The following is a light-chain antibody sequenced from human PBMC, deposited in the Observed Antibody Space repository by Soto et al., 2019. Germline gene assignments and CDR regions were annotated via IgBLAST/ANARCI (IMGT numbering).Light chain of an antibody. Sequence: EIGLTQSPGTLSLSTGERATLSCRASQSVSSSYLAWYQRKPGQAPRLLIYGASSRATGIPDRFSGSGSGTDFTLTISRLEPEDFAVYYCQQYGSSPFTFGQGTRLEIK. CDR1: QSVSSSY. V-gene: IGKV3-20*01. CDR3: QQYGSSPFT. J-gene: IGKJ5*01. CDR2: GAS.